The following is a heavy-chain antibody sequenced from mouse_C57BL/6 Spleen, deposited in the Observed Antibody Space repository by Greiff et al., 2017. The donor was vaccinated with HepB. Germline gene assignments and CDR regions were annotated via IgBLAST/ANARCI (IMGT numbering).Heavy chain of an antibody. CDR1: GFSLTSYA. CDR3: ATLIYDGYYYYAMDY. CDR2: IWTGGGT. Sequence: VKLQESGPGLVAPSQSLSITCTVSGFSLTSYAISWVRQPPGKGLEWLGVIWTGGGTNYNSALKSRLSISKDNSKSQVFLKMNSLQTDDTARYYCATLIYDGYYYYAMDYWGQGTSVTVSS. D-gene: IGHD2-3*01. V-gene: IGHV2-9-1*01. J-gene: IGHJ4*01.